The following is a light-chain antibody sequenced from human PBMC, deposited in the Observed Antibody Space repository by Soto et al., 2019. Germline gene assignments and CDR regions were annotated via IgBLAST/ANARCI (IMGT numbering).Light chain of an antibody. CDR2: GSD. Sequence: QSVLTQPPSVPGAPGQTVTISCTGSGSNIGAGYGVQWYQQLPGTAPRLLIYGSDDRPSGVPDRFSASESGNSASLAITGLQTEDEAVYYCQSYDSNLSEVFGPGTKVTVL. CDR1: GSNIGAGYG. J-gene: IGLJ1*01. V-gene: IGLV1-40*01. CDR3: QSYDSNLSEV.